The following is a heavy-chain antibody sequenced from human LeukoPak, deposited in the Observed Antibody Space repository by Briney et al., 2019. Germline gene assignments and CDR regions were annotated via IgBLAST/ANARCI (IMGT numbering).Heavy chain of an antibody. Sequence: PGGSLRLSCAASGFTFSSSAMSWVRQAPGKGLEWVSTISGSGGSTYYADSVKGRFTISRDNSKNALYLQMISLRAEDTGVYYCARFPTVTTMGYWGQGTLVTVSS. CDR2: ISGSGGST. V-gene: IGHV3-23*01. CDR3: ARFPTVTTMGY. J-gene: IGHJ4*02. D-gene: IGHD4-17*01. CDR1: GFTFSSSA.